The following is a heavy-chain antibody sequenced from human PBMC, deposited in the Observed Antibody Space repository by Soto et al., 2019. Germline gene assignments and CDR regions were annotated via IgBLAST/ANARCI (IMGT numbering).Heavy chain of an antibody. V-gene: IGHV5-51*04. J-gene: IGHJ6*02. Sequence: GESLKISCKGSGFSFTSYWIGWVRQMPGKGLEWMGIIYPGDSDTRYSPSFQGQVTISADKPISTGYLQWSSLKASDTAMYYCAGGGVRGVITRARDYYGMDVWGLGTTVTVSS. CDR2: IYPGDSDT. CDR3: AGGGVRGVITRARDYYGMDV. D-gene: IGHD3-10*01. CDR1: GFSFTSYW.